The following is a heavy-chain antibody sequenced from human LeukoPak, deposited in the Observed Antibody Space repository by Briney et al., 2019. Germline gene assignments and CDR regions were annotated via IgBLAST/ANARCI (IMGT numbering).Heavy chain of an antibody. Sequence: ASVKVSCKASGYTFIDYYIHWVRQAPGQGLEWMGWINPNNGGTNYVQKFRDRVTMTRDTSISTAYVELSSLRSDDTAVYFCARDEGGYGGTYYGYYDSWGQGTLVTVSS. CDR2: INPNNGGT. V-gene: IGHV1-2*02. CDR1: GYTFIDYY. CDR3: ARDEGGYGGTYYGYYDS. D-gene: IGHD1-26*01. J-gene: IGHJ4*02.